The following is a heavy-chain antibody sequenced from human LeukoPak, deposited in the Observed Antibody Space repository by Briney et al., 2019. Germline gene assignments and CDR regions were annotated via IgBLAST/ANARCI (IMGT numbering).Heavy chain of an antibody. V-gene: IGHV4-4*07. CDR1: GGSISSYY. J-gene: IGHJ6*02. CDR3: ARSPRGPIAAVVYGMDV. D-gene: IGHD6-13*01. Sequence: SETLSLTCTVSGGSISSYYWSWIRQPAGKGLEWIGHIYTSGSTNYNPSLKSRVTMSVDTSKNQFSLKLSSVTAADTAVYYCARSPRGPIAAVVYGMDVWGQGTTVTVSS. CDR2: IYTSGST.